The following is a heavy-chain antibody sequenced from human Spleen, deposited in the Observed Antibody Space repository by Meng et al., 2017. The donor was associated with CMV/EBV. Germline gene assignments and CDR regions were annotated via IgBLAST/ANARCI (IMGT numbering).Heavy chain of an antibody. D-gene: IGHD1-7*01. J-gene: IGHJ4*02. Sequence: ASVKVSCKASGYTFDSYGINWVRQAPGQGLEWIGWISVFSGYTDYAQKVQGRVTMTTDTSTSTAYMEVRSLTSDDTAMYYCARGSWNYDFWGRGTLVTVSS. CDR1: GYTFDSYG. CDR2: ISVFSGYT. CDR3: ARGSWNYDF. V-gene: IGHV1-18*01.